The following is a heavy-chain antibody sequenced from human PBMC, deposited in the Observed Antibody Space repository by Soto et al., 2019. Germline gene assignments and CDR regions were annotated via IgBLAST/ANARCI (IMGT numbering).Heavy chain of an antibody. CDR2: ISSSSSYI. CDR3: ARGNLDTILRIAAAGTFDY. J-gene: IGHJ4*02. CDR1: GFTFSGYS. Sequence: PGGSLRLSCAASGFTFSGYSMNWVRQAPGKGLEWVSSISSSSSYIYYADSVKGRFTISRDNAKNSLYLQMNSLRAEDTAVYYCARGNLDTILRIAAAGTFDYWGQGTLVTVSS. D-gene: IGHD6-13*01. V-gene: IGHV3-21*01.